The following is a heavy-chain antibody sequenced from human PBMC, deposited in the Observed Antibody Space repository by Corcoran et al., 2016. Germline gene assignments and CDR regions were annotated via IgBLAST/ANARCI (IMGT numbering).Heavy chain of an antibody. J-gene: IGHJ4*02. CDR3: AREVGATRYYLDY. CDR2: IWYDGSNK. D-gene: IGHD1-26*01. Sequence: QVQLVESGGGVVQPGRSLRLSCAASGFTFSSYGMHWVRQAPGKGLEWVAVIWYDGSNKYYADSVKGRFTISRDNSKTTLYLQMNSLRAEDTAVYYCAREVGATRYYLDYWGQGTLVTVSS. CDR1: GFTFSSYG. V-gene: IGHV3-33*01.